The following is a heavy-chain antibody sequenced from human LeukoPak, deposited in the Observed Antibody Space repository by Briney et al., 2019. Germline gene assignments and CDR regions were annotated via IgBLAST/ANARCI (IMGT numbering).Heavy chain of an antibody. D-gene: IGHD1-26*01. CDR3: AKGSIVGVRGYFDY. J-gene: IGHJ4*02. V-gene: IGHV3-9*01. CDR1: GFTFDDYA. CDR2: ISWNSGSI. Sequence: PGRSLRLSCAASGFTFDDYAVHWVRQAPGKGLEWVSGISWNSGSIGYADSVKGRFTISRDNAKNSLYLQMNSLRAEDTALYYCAKGSIVGVRGYFDYWGQGTLVTVSS.